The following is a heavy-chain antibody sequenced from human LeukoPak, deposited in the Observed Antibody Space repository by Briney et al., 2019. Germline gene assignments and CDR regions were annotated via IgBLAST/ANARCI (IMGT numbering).Heavy chain of an antibody. J-gene: IGHJ5*02. D-gene: IGHD2-15*01. CDR2: ISGSGGST. CDR3: AKLPIVVVVAATWWFDP. Sequence: GGSLRLSCAASGFTFSGYAMSWVRQAPGKGLEWVSGISGSGGSTYYADSVKGRFTISRGNSKNTLYLQMNSLRAEDTAVYYCAKLPIVVVVAATWWFDPWGQGTLVTVSS. CDR1: GFTFSGYA. V-gene: IGHV3-23*01.